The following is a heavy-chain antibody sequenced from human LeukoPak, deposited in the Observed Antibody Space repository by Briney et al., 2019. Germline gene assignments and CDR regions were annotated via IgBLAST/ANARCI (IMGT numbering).Heavy chain of an antibody. CDR1: GYTFTSNH. Sequence: GASVKVSCKASGYTFTSNHILCVRQAPGQGLEWMGVINPSGDSTSYAQKFQGRVTMTRDTSTSTVYMELSSLRSEDTAIYYCAKLAASETGEGSWGQGTLVTVSS. J-gene: IGHJ5*02. CDR3: AKLAASETGEGS. V-gene: IGHV1-46*01. CDR2: INPSGDST. D-gene: IGHD6-13*01.